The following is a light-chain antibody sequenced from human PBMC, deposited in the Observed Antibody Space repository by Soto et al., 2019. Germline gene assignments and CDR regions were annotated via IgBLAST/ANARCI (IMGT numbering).Light chain of an antibody. CDR2: DAS. Sequence: DIQMTQSPSTLSASVGDRVTITCRASQSISSWLAWYQRKPGKVPKLLIYDASTLESGVPSRFSGSGSGTEFTLTISSLQPDDFATYYCQQYNNYMLTFGGGTKVEIK. J-gene: IGKJ4*01. V-gene: IGKV1-5*01. CDR3: QQYNNYMLT. CDR1: QSISSW.